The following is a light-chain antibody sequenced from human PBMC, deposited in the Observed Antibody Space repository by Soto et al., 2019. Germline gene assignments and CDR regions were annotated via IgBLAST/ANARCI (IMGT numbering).Light chain of an antibody. V-gene: IGLV2-14*01. CDR3: SSYTSSSSYV. J-gene: IGLJ1*01. CDR1: SSDDGGYNY. CDR2: DVS. Sequence: LTQPASVSVSPGQSITISCTGTSSDDGGYNYVSWYQQHPGKAPKLMIYDVSNRPSGVSNRFSGSKSGNTASLTISGLQAEDEADYYCSSYTSSSSYVFGTGTKVTVL.